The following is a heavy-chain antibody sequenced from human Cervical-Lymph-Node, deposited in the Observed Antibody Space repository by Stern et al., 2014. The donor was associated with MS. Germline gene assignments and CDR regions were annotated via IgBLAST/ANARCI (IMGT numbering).Heavy chain of an antibody. D-gene: IGHD4-17*01. Sequence: QVQLVESGPGLVKPSETLSLTCTVSGYSISSGYYWGWIRQPPGKGLEWIGRIYHRGSTYYNPSLKSRVTISVDTSKNTFHLKLRSVTAADTAVYYCARDYGAYWYFDLWGRGTLVTVSS. J-gene: IGHJ2*01. V-gene: IGHV4-38-2*02. CDR2: IYHRGST. CDR1: GYSISSGYY. CDR3: ARDYGAYWYFDL.